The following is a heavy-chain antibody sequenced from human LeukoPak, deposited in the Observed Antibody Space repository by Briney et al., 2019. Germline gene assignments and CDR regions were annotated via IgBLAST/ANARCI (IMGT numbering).Heavy chain of an antibody. CDR2: ISYDGSDK. J-gene: IGHJ4*02. V-gene: IGHV3-30-3*01. CDR1: GFTFSNYG. Sequence: GGSLRLSCAASGFTFSNYGMYWVRQAPGKGLEWVTIISYDGSDKHYADSVKGRFTISRDNSKNTLYLQMNSLRPEDTAVYYCGRDRGWLRSVDYWGQGTLVTVSS. D-gene: IGHD5-12*01. CDR3: GRDRGWLRSVDY.